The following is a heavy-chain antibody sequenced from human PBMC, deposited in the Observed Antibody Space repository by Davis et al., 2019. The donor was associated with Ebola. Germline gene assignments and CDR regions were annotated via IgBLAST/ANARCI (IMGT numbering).Heavy chain of an antibody. Sequence: GESLKISCAASGFTFSDYYMSWIRQAPGKGLEWVSYISSSGSTIYYADSVKGRFTISRDNAKNSLYLQMNSLRAEDTAVYYCARDLPPSYDILTHSASATWQYWGQGTLVTVSS. J-gene: IGHJ4*02. CDR1: GFTFSDYY. D-gene: IGHD3-9*01. CDR3: ARDLPPSYDILTHSASATWQY. CDR2: ISSSGSTI. V-gene: IGHV3-11*01.